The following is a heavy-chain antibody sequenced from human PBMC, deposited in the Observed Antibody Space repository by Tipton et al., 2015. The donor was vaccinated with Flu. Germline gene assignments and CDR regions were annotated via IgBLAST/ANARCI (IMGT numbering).Heavy chain of an antibody. CDR1: GGSISSGDYY. CDR2: IYYSGST. CDR3: ARSITRDAFDI. Sequence: TLSLTCIVSGGSISSGDYYWSWIRQPPGKGLEWIGYIYYSGSTYYNPSLKSRVTISVDTSKNQFSLKLSSVTAADTAVYYCARSITRDAFDIWGQGTMVTVSS. D-gene: IGHD3-3*01. V-gene: IGHV4-30-4*01. J-gene: IGHJ3*02.